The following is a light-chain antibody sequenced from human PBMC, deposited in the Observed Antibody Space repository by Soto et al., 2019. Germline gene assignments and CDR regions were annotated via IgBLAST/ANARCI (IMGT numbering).Light chain of an antibody. Sequence: EIVLTQSPGTLSLSPGERATLSCRASQSVSTNYLAWYQQKPGQAPRLLIYGASSRATGIPDRFSGSGSGTDFTLTISRLEPEDFAGYYCQQYGSSPMYTFGQGTKLEIK. CDR1: QSVSTNY. CDR3: QQYGSSPMYT. V-gene: IGKV3-20*01. J-gene: IGKJ2*01. CDR2: GAS.